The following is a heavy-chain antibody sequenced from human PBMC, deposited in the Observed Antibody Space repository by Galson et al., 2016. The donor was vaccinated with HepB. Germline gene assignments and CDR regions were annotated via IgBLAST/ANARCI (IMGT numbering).Heavy chain of an antibody. CDR1: GFTFSNYA. D-gene: IGHD3-10*01. V-gene: IGHV3-23*01. J-gene: IGHJ4*02. Sequence: SLRLSCAASGFTFSNYAMSWVRQAPGKGLEWVSATSGSGGSTYYADSVKGRFTISRDNSKNTLYLQMNSLRAEDTAVYYCVKQARWVRGVGLLKYYFDYRGQGTLLTVSS. CDR3: VKQARWVRGVGLLKYYFDY. CDR2: TSGSGGST.